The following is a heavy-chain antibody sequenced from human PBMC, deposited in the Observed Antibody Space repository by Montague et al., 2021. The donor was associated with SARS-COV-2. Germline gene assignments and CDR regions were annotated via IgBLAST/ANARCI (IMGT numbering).Heavy chain of an antibody. Sequence: SLRLSCAASGFTFSSYWVSWVRQAPGKGLEWVANIKQDGSEKYYVDSVKGRFTISRDNAKNSLYLQMNSLRAEDTAVYYCARLPMVRGVITPEYFQHWGQGTLVTVSS. CDR2: IKQDGSEK. J-gene: IGHJ1*01. CDR1: GFTFSSYW. V-gene: IGHV3-7*01. D-gene: IGHD3-10*01. CDR3: ARLPMVRGVITPEYFQH.